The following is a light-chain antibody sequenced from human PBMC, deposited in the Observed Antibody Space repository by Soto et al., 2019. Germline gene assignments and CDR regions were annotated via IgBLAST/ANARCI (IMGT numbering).Light chain of an antibody. CDR2: KAS. CDR1: QSISRW. Sequence: DIQMTQSPSTLSSSVGDRFSITFRASQSISRWLAWYQQKPGKAPKLLIYKASSLESGVPSRFSGSGSGTEFILTINSLQPDDFATYCCQHYGGMWAFGQGTKVDTK. V-gene: IGKV1-5*03. J-gene: IGKJ1*01. CDR3: QHYGGMWA.